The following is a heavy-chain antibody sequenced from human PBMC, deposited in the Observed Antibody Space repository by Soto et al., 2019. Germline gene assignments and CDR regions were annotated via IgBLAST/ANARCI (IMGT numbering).Heavy chain of an antibody. CDR2: IYPGDSDA. CDR1: GYSFTAYW. CDR3: ARQADYNILTGYFYYFDY. D-gene: IGHD3-9*01. Sequence: PGESLKISCKSSGYSFTAYWIGWVRQMPGKGLEWMGIIYPGDSDARYSPSFQGQVTISVDTSINTAFLRWNSLTASDTAMYYCARQADYNILTGYFYYFDYWGQGSLVTVSS. V-gene: IGHV5-51*01. J-gene: IGHJ4*02.